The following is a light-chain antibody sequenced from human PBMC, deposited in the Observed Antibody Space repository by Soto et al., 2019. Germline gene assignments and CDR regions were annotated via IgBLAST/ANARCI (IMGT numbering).Light chain of an antibody. V-gene: IGKV1-12*01. J-gene: IGKJ3*01. CDR2: ATS. CDR3: QQSSSFPRA. CDR1: QGISNW. Sequence: DIQMTQSPSFVSASVGDRVTITCRASQGISNWLAWYQQIPVKAPKLLIYATSYLQGGVPSMFSGSGSGTDFTLTIDSLQPEDSATYYCQQSSSFPRAFGPCTKVGI.